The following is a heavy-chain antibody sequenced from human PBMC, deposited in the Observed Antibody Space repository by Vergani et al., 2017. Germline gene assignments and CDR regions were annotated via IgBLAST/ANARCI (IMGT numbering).Heavy chain of an antibody. D-gene: IGHD3-10*01. J-gene: IGHJ5*02. V-gene: IGHV4-61*02. CDR3: ARGTSGSGSYYPDADNWFDP. CDR2: IYTSGST. CDR1: GGSISSGSYY. Sequence: QVQLQESGPGLVKPSQTLSLTCTVSGGSISSGSYYWSWIRQPAGKGLEWIGRIYTSGSTNYNPSLKSRVTISVDTSKNQFSLKLRSLTAADTAVYYCARGTSGSGSYYPDADNWFDPWGQGTLVTVSS.